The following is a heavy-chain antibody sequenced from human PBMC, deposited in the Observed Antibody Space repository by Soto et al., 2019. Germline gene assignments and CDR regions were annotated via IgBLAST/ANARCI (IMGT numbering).Heavy chain of an antibody. V-gene: IGHV4-39*01. Sequence: PSETLSLTCTVSGGSISGSSYYWGWIRQPPGKGLEWIGSIYYSGSTYYNPSLKSRVTISVDTSKNQFSLKLSSVTAADTAVYYCARQMTTVTPDWFDPWGQGTLVTVSS. CDR2: IYYSGST. D-gene: IGHD4-4*01. J-gene: IGHJ5*02. CDR3: ARQMTTVTPDWFDP. CDR1: GGSISGSSYY.